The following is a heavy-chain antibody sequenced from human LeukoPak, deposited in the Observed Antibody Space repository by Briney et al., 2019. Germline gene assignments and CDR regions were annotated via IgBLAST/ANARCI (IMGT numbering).Heavy chain of an antibody. J-gene: IGHJ4*02. CDR3: ARDPGYAIYYFDY. CDR2: ISGRGDSP. V-gene: IGHV3-23*01. D-gene: IGHD3-9*01. CDR1: GFTFSSYA. Sequence: PGGSLRLSCAASGFTFSSYAMSWVRQAPGKGLEWVSAISGRGDSPYYADSVKDRFSISRDNSKNTLFLHMNSLRAEDTAVYFCARDPGYAIYYFDYWGQGNLVTVSS.